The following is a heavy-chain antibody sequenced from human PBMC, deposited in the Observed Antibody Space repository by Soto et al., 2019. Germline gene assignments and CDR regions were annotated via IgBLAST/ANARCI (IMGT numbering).Heavy chain of an antibody. CDR2: IYYSGST. D-gene: IGHD3-9*01. V-gene: IGHV4-61*01. CDR3: ARYYDILTGPDY. Sequence: SETLSLTCTVSGGSVSSGSYYWSWIRQPPGKGLEWIGYIYYSGSTNYNPSLKSRVTISVDTSKNQFSLKLSSVTAADTAVYYCARYYDILTGPDYWGQGTLVTSPQ. J-gene: IGHJ4*02. CDR1: GGSVSSGSYY.